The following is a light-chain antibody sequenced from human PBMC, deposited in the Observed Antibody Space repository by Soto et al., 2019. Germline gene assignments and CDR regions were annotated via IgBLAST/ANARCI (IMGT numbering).Light chain of an antibody. Sequence: QSVLTQSPSASASLGASVKITCTLSSGHSNYVIAWHQQQPEKGPRFLMKLNSDGSHSKGDGIPDRFSGSSSGAERYLTISSLQSEDEADYYCQTWGSGNVVFGGGTKLTVL. J-gene: IGLJ2*01. V-gene: IGLV4-69*02. CDR3: QTWGSGNVV. CDR2: LNSDGSH. CDR1: SGHSNYV.